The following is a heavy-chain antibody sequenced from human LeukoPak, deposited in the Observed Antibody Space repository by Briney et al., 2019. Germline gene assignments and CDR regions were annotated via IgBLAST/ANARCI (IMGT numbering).Heavy chain of an antibody. J-gene: IGHJ4*02. CDR1: GFTFDDYG. D-gene: IGHD4-17*01. CDR3: AREQTTVTYGPAGDFDY. V-gene: IGHV3-20*04. Sequence: PGGSLRLSCAASGFTFDDYGMSWVRQAPGKGLEWVSGINWNGGSTGYADSVKGRFTISRDNAKNSLYLQMNSLRAEDTAVYYCAREQTTVTYGPAGDFDYWGQGTLVTVSS. CDR2: INWNGGST.